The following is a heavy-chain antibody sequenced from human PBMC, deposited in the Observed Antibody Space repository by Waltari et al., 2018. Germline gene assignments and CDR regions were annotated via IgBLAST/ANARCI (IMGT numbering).Heavy chain of an antibody. CDR1: GYTFINYD. J-gene: IGHJ3*02. CDR3: ARGHDYGVKTAFDI. D-gene: IGHD4-17*01. Sequence: QVQLVQSGAEVKKPGASVRVSCKTSGYTFINYDIHCVRQAAGQGHEWMGWMNPNSGNRGYAQKLQGRVTITRDTSISPAYMELSSLRSDDTAVYYCARGHDYGVKTAFDIWGQGTMVTVSS. V-gene: IGHV1-8*03. CDR2: MNPNSGNR.